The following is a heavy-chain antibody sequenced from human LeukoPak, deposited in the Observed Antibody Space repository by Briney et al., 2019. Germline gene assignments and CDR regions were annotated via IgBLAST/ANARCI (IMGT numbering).Heavy chain of an antibody. CDR1: GGTFGSYA. CDR2: IIPILGIA. V-gene: IGHV1-69*04. J-gene: IGHJ4*02. Sequence: GASVKVSCKASGGTFGSYAISWVRQAPGQGLEWMGRIIPILGIANYAQKFQGRVTITADKSTSTAYMELSSLRSEDTAVYYCASEYYYDSSGYYQPFDYWGQGTLVTVSS. CDR3: ASEYYYDSSGYYQPFDY. D-gene: IGHD3-22*01.